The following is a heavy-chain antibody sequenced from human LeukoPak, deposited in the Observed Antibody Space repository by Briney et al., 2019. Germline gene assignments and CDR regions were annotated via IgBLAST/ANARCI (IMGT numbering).Heavy chain of an antibody. CDR1: GFTFSSYW. CDR3: AKDQGATISVFDY. J-gene: IGHJ4*02. D-gene: IGHD5-24*01. CDR2: IKPDGSEK. Sequence: GGSLRLSCAASGFTFSSYWMSWVRQAPGKGLEWVANIKPDGSEKYYVDSVKGRFTISRDNSKNTLYLQMNSLRVEDTAVYYCAKDQGATISVFDYWGQGTLVTVSS. V-gene: IGHV3-7*03.